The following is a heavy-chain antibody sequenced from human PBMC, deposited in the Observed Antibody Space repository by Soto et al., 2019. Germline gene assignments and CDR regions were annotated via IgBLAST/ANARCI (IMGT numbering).Heavy chain of an antibody. CDR1: GYTFTSYG. V-gene: IGHV1-18*01. Sequence: QVPLVQSGAEVKKPGASVKVSCKASGYTFTSYGISWVRQAPGQGLEWMGWISAYNGNTNYAQKLQGRVTMTTDTSTSTAYMELRSLRSDDTAMYYCAREITPTTVTMNWFDPWGQGTLVTVSS. CDR2: ISAYNGNT. CDR3: AREITPTTVTMNWFDP. J-gene: IGHJ5*02. D-gene: IGHD4-17*01.